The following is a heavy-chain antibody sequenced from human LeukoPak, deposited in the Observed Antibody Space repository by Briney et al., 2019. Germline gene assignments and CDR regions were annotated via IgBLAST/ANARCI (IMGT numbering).Heavy chain of an antibody. CDR1: GGSISTDY. CDR2: IYYSGST. J-gene: IGHJ4*02. Sequence: SETLSLTCTVSGGSISTDYWSWIWQPPGKGLEWIGYIYYSGSTNYNPSLKSQVTISVDTSKNQFSLKLRSVTAADTAVYYCARSRSSDWPDYHYWGQGTLVTVSS. D-gene: IGHD6-25*01. V-gene: IGHV4-59*01. CDR3: ARSRSSDWPDYHY.